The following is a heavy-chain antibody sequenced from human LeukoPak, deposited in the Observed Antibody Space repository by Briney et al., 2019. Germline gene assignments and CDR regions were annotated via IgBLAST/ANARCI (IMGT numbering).Heavy chain of an antibody. Sequence: SETLSLTCAVSGYSISSGYYWGWIRQPPGKGLEWIGSIYHSGSTYYNPSLKSRVTISVDTSKNQFSLKLSTVTAADTAVYCCARQQIELGHYFDYWGQGTLVTVSS. CDR1: GYSISSGYY. J-gene: IGHJ4*02. CDR3: ARQQIELGHYFDY. D-gene: IGHD7-27*01. CDR2: IYHSGST. V-gene: IGHV4-38-2*01.